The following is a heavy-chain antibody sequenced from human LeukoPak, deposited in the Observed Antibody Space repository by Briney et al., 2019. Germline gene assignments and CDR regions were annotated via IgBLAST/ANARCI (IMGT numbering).Heavy chain of an antibody. J-gene: IGHJ6*03. CDR1: GFTFSSYA. CDR2: ISSNGGST. Sequence: GGSLGLSCAASGFTFSSYAMHWVRQAPGKGLEYVSAISSNGGSTYYANSVKGRFTISRDNSKNTLYLQMGSLRAEDMAVYYCARGAYYYGSGSPLHYYMDVWGKGTTVTISS. CDR3: ARGAYYYGSGSPLHYYMDV. V-gene: IGHV3-64*01. D-gene: IGHD3-10*01.